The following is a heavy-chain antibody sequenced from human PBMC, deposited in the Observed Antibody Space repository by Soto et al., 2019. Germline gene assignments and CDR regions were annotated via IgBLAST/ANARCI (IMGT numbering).Heavy chain of an antibody. CDR1: GGYIPSGDYY. CDR2: SYYSGST. D-gene: IGHD2-15*01. J-gene: IGHJ4*02. V-gene: IGHV4-30-4*01. Sequence: SATLSLTCIFSGGYIPSGDYYWSGIPQPPGKGLEWIGYSYYSGSTYYNPSLKSRVTISVDTSKNQFSLKLSSVTAADTAVYYCARARGARYFDYWGQGTLVT. CDR3: ARARGARYFDY.